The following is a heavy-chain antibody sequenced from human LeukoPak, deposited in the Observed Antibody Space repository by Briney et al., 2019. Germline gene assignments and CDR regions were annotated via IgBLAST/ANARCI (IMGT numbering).Heavy chain of an antibody. CDR2: ISYDGSNK. V-gene: IGHV3-30-3*01. CDR1: GFTFSSYA. Sequence: PGRSLRLSCAASGFTFSSYAMHWVRQAPGKGLEWVAVISYDGSNKYYADSVKGRFTLSRDNFKNTLYLQMNSLRAEDTAVYYCARGQVLRFLEWLYYFDYWGQGTLVTVSS. CDR3: ARGQVLRFLEWLYYFDY. D-gene: IGHD3-3*01. J-gene: IGHJ4*02.